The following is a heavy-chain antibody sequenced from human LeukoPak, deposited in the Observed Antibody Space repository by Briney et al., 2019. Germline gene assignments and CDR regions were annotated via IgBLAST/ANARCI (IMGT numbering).Heavy chain of an antibody. V-gene: IGHV4-34*01. CDR3: ARGVPDHIVAVPAAIGGYGMDV. J-gene: IGHJ6*02. CDR1: GGSFSGYY. CDR2: INHSGST. Sequence: KPSETLSLTCAVYGGSFSGYYWSWIRQPPGKGLEWIGEINHSGSTNYNPSLKSRVTISVDTSKNQFSLKLSSVTAANTAVYYCARGVPDHIVAVPAAIGGYGMDVWGQGTTVTVSS. D-gene: IGHD2-2*01.